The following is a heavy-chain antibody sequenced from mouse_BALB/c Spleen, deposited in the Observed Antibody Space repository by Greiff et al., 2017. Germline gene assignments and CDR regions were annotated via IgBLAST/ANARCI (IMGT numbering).Heavy chain of an antibody. V-gene: IGHV1-9*01. J-gene: IGHJ2*01. CDR1: GYTFSSYW. CDR2: ILPGSGST. CDR3: ARGRRVYYFDD. D-gene: IGHD2-12*01. Sequence: QVQLQQSGAELMKPGASVKISCKATGYTFSSYWIEWVKQRPGHGLEWIGEILPGSGSTNYNEKFKGKATFTADTSSNTAYMQLSSLTSEDSAVYYCARGRRVYYFDDWGQGTTLTVSS.